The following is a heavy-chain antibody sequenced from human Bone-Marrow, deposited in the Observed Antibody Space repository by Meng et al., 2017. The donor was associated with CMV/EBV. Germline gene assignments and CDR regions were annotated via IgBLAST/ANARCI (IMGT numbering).Heavy chain of an antibody. V-gene: IGHV3-7*01. CDR3: ARDRGLHGWFDP. CDR1: GFTFTNYW. J-gene: IGHJ5*02. Sequence: GGSLRLSCAASGFTFTNYWMSWIRQAPGKGPEWVANINQDGGDKYFVDSVKGRFSISRDNSKNSLYLLMSSLTAEDTAVYYCARDRGLHGWFDPWGQGTLVTVSS. CDR2: INQDGGDK. D-gene: IGHD3-10*01.